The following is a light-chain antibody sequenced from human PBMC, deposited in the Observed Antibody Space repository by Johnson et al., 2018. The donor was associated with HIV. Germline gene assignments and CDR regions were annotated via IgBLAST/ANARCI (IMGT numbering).Light chain of an antibody. Sequence: HSVLTQPPSVSAAPGQKVTIYCSGSSSNVGNNYVSWYQQLPGTAPKLLIYENNKRPSGIPDRFSGSKSGTSATLGITGLQTGDEADYYCGTWDSSLSAGVFGTGTKVTVL. J-gene: IGLJ1*01. CDR1: SSNVGNNY. CDR3: GTWDSSLSAGV. V-gene: IGLV1-51*02. CDR2: ENN.